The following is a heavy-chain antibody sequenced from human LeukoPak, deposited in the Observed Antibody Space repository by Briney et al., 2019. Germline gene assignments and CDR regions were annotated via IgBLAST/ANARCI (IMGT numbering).Heavy chain of an antibody. D-gene: IGHD5-12*01. Sequence: GGSLRLSCAASGFTFSTFSMNWLRLAPGKGLEWVSSISPDSNYKYYVDSVKGRFTISRDNAKSSLYLQMNSLRAEDTAVYYCVRGGYRGFDYEYWGQGTLVTVSS. CDR2: ISPDSNYK. CDR3: VRGGYRGFDYEY. V-gene: IGHV3-21*01. J-gene: IGHJ4*02. CDR1: GFTFSTFS.